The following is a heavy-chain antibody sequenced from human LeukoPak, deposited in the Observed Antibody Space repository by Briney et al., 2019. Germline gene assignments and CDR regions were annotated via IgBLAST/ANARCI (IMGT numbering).Heavy chain of an antibody. CDR2: INPNSGGT. V-gene: IGHV1-2*06. D-gene: IGHD2-21*01. CDR1: GYTFTDYY. J-gene: IGHJ5*02. Sequence: ASVKVSCKASGYTFTDYYMHWLRQAPGQGLEWMGRINPNSGGTKYAQKFQGRVTMTRDTSISTAYMELNMLTSDDTAVYYCAKCGDFIAASYYWFDPWGPGTLATVSS. CDR3: AKCGDFIAASYYWFDP.